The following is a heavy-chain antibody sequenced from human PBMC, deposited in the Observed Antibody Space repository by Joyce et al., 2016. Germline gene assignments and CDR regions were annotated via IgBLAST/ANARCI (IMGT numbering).Heavy chain of an antibody. J-gene: IGHJ4*02. D-gene: IGHD1-26*01. CDR2: IYYSGST. V-gene: IGHV4-39*07. Sequence: QLQLQESGPGLVKPSETLSLTCTVSGGSISGSTYYWGWIRQPPGKGLECIGSIYYSGSTYYNPSLKSRVTISVDTSKNQFSLKLTSLTAADTAVFYCATWRGSFPFFDYWGQGTLVTVSS. CDR1: GGSISGSTYY. CDR3: ATWRGSFPFFDY.